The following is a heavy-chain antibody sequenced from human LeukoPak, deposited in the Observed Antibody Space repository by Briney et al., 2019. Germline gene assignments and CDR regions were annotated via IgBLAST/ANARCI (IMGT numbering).Heavy chain of an antibody. J-gene: IGHJ4*02. V-gene: IGHV3-21*01. CDR2: ISSSSSYI. D-gene: IGHD1-1*01. CDR3: ARGGQLELEY. CDR1: GLTFSSYS. Sequence: GGSLRLSCAASGLTFSSYSMNWVRQAPGKGLEWVSSISSSSSYIYYADSVNGRFTISRDNAKNSLYLQMNSLRAEDTAVYYCARGGQLELEYWGQGTLVTVSS.